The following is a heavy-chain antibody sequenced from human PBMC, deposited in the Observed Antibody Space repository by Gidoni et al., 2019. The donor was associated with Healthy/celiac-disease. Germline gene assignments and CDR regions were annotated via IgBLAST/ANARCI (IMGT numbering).Heavy chain of an antibody. CDR2: ISGSGGST. V-gene: IGHV3-23*01. CDR1: GFTFSSYA. CDR3: AKRWEATQGAFDI. Sequence: EVQLLESGGGLVQPGGSLRLSCAASGFTFSSYAMSWVRQVPGKGLEWVSAISGSGGSTYYADSVKGRFTISRDNSKNTLYLQMNSLRAEDTAVYYCAKRWEATQGAFDIWGQGTMVTVSS. J-gene: IGHJ3*02. D-gene: IGHD1-26*01.